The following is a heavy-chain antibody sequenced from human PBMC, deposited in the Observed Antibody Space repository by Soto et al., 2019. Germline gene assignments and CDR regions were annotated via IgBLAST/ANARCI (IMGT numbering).Heavy chain of an antibody. V-gene: IGHV1-69*01. D-gene: IGHD6-13*01. J-gene: IGHJ4*02. CDR1: GGTFSSYA. Sequence: QVQLVQSGAEVKKPGSSVKVSCKASGGTFSSYAISWVRQAPGQGLEWMGGIIPIFGTANYAQKFKGRVTITADESTSTAHMELSSLRSEDTAVYYCALARHISSSWYGRNDYWGQGTLVTVSS. CDR3: ALARHISSSWYGRNDY. CDR2: IIPIFGTA.